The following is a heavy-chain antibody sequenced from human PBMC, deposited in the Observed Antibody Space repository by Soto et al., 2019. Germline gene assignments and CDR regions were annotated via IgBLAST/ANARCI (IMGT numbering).Heavy chain of an antibody. D-gene: IGHD3-10*01. CDR1: EFTFSNSA. Sequence: GGSLRRSCVASEFTFSNSAMYWVRQAPGKGLECVSSISSNGGSTYYADSVKGRFTISRDNSKNTLYLQMGSLRADDMAVYHCATVGNYGNFDYWGQGTLVTVSS. V-gene: IGHV3-64*02. CDR3: ATVGNYGNFDY. CDR2: ISSNGGST. J-gene: IGHJ4*02.